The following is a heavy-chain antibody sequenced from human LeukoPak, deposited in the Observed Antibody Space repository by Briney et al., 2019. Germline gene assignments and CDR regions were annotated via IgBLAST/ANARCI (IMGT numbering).Heavy chain of an antibody. J-gene: IGHJ4*02. CDR1: GYTFTSYG. CDR2: ISAYNGNT. Sequence: GASVKVSCKASGYTFTSYGISWVRQAPGQGLEWMGWISAYNGNTKYAQKLQGRVTMTTDTSTSTAYMELGGLRSDDTAVYYCARDWGSRGSPGYCAYWGQGTLVTVSS. V-gene: IGHV1-18*01. CDR3: ARDWGSRGSPGYCAY. D-gene: IGHD2-15*01.